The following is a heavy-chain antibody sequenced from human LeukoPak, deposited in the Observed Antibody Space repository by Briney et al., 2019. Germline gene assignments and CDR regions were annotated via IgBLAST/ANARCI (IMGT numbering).Heavy chain of an antibody. J-gene: IGHJ4*02. CDR3: AAAAGTRVLYNY. V-gene: IGHV1-24*01. CDR1: GYTLTELS. Sequence: ASVKVSCKVSGYTLTELSMHWVRQAPGKGLEWMGGFDPEDGETIYAQKFQGRVTMTGDTSTDTAYMELSSLRSEDTAVYYCAAAAGTRVLYNYWGQGTLVTVSS. CDR2: FDPEDGET. D-gene: IGHD6-13*01.